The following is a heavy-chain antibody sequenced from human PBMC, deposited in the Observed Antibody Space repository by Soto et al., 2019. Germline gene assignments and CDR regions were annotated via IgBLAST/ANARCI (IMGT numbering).Heavy chain of an antibody. J-gene: IGHJ3*02. D-gene: IGHD1-20*01. Sequence: SETMSLTCTVSGVSISSSSYYWGWIRQPPGKGLEWIGSIYYSGSTYYNPSLKSRVTISVDTSKNQFSLKLSSVTAADTAVYYCAIQWDGNSKLGQSAFDIWGQGTMVTVSS. CDR3: AIQWDGNSKLGQSAFDI. V-gene: IGHV4-39*01. CDR2: IYYSGST. CDR1: GVSISSSSYY.